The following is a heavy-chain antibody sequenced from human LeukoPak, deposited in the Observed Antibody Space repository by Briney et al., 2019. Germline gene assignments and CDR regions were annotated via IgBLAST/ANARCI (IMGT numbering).Heavy chain of an antibody. CDR2: ISYTGSS. D-gene: IGHD3-16*01. J-gene: IGHJ4*02. Sequence: SEALSLTCTVSGGSITTTNYYWGWLRQPPGKGLEWIGSISYTGSSYYNPSPKSRVTISVDTSKNQFSLKLTSVTTADTAVYYCAGHWAYWGQGTLVTVCS. V-gene: IGHV4-39*01. CDR1: GGSITTTNYY. CDR3: AGHWAY.